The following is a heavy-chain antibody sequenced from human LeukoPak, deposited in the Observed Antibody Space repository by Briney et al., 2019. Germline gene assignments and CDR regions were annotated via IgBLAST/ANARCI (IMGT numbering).Heavy chain of an antibody. V-gene: IGHV4-59*01. D-gene: IGHD3-3*02. CDR1: GGSISSYY. CDR2: IYYSGST. CDR3: ARDSTNAFDI. Sequence: PSETLSLTCTVSGGSISSYYWSWIRQPPGKGLEWIGYIYYSGSTNYNPSLKSRVTISVDTSKNQFSLKLSSVTAADTAVYYCARDSTNAFDIWAQGTMVTVFS. J-gene: IGHJ3*02.